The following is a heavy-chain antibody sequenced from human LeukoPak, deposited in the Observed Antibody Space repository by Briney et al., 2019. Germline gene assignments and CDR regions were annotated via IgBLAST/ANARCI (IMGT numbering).Heavy chain of an antibody. CDR1: GGTFSSYA. CDR2: IIPILGIA. CDR3: ARTYCSGGSCYGAFDI. V-gene: IGHV1-69*04. Sequence: SVKVSCKASGGTFSSYAISWVRQAPGQGLEWMGRIIPILGIANYAQKFQGRVTITADKSTSTAYMELSSLRSEDTAVYYCARTYCSGGSCYGAFDIWGQGTMVTVSS. D-gene: IGHD2-15*01. J-gene: IGHJ3*02.